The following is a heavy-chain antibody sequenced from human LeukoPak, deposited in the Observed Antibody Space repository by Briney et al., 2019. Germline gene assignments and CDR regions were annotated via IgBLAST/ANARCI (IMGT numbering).Heavy chain of an antibody. Sequence: SETLSLTCTVSGASISSYYWSWIRQPAGKGLEWIGRFYSSGSTNYNPSPKSRVTMSVDTSKNQFSLKLSSVTAADTAVYYSARDLDSYSSTWYPYTSGWYLDYWGQGTLVTVSS. CDR1: GASISSYY. V-gene: IGHV4-4*07. D-gene: IGHD6-13*01. CDR3: ARDLDSYSSTWYPYTSGWYLDY. CDR2: FYSSGST. J-gene: IGHJ4*02.